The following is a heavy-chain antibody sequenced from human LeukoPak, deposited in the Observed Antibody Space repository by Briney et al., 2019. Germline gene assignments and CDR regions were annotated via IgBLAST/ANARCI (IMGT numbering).Heavy chain of an antibody. J-gene: IGHJ4*02. CDR1: GFTFSNYW. CDR2: IKEDGSDT. V-gene: IGHV3-7*05. D-gene: IGHD6-13*01. CDR3: ARDWGAAGLWDY. Sequence: GFLRLSCATSGFTFSNYWMTWVRQTPGKGLEWVANIKEDGSDTYYVDSVKGRFTISRDNAKNSLHLQMHSLRAEDTAVYYCARDWGAAGLWDYWGQGTLVTVSS.